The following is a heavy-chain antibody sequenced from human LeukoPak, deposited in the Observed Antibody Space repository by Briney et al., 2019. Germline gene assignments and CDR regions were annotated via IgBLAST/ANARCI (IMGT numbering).Heavy chain of an antibody. Sequence: SETLSLTCAVSGDSISIYYWSWIRQPAGKGLEWIGRDSTSGNTNYNPSLKSRVAMSLDTSKNQFSLKLTSVTAADTAIYYCARLPKSYTRSSGPREYSFYYMDVWGKGTSVTVSS. CDR1: GDSISIYY. V-gene: IGHV4-4*07. CDR2: DSTSGNT. J-gene: IGHJ6*03. CDR3: ARLPKSYTRSSGPREYSFYYMDV. D-gene: IGHD6-6*01.